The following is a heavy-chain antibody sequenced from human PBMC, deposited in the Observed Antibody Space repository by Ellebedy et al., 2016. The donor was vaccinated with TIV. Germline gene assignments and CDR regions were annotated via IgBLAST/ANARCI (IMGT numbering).Heavy chain of an antibody. Sequence: GESLKISXAASGFTFSDYYMSWIRQAPGKGLEWVSYISSSSSYTNYADSVKGRFTISRDNAKNSLYLQMNSLRAEDTAVYYCARAPPADIVVVPAAIGMDVWGQGTTVTVSS. CDR3: ARAPPADIVVVPAAIGMDV. J-gene: IGHJ6*02. CDR2: ISSSSSYT. CDR1: GFTFSDYY. V-gene: IGHV3-11*06. D-gene: IGHD2-2*01.